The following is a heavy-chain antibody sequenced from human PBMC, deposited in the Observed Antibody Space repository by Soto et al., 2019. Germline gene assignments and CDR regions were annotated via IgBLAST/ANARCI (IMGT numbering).Heavy chain of an antibody. CDR2: LYYSGST. Sequence: QVQLQESGPGLVKPSQTLSLTCTVSGGSISSGDYYWSWIRQPPGKGLEWIGYLYYSGSTYYNPCLKRRVTISVDTSKNQFSLKLSSVTAADTAVYYCASASLWFGVVGIWGQGTMVTVSS. CDR3: ASASLWFGVVGI. J-gene: IGHJ3*02. CDR1: GGSISSGDYY. D-gene: IGHD3-10*01. V-gene: IGHV4-30-4*01.